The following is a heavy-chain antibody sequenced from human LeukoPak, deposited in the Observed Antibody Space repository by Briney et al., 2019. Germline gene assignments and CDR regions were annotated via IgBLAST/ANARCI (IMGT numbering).Heavy chain of an antibody. D-gene: IGHD6-13*01. J-gene: IGHJ4*02. Sequence: ASVKVSCKASGYTFTSYYMHWVRQAPGQGLEWMGIINPSGGSTSYAQKFQGRVTMTRDRSTSTVYMELSSLRFEDTAVYYCARLGAAAVDYWGQGALVTVSS. CDR1: GYTFTSYY. CDR2: INPSGGST. V-gene: IGHV1-46*01. CDR3: ARLGAAAVDY.